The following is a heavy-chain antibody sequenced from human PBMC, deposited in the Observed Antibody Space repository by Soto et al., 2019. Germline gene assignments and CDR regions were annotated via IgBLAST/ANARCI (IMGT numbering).Heavy chain of an antibody. CDR2: ISYDGSNK. D-gene: IGHD3-22*01. CDR1: GFTFSSYG. Sequence: SLRLSCAASGFTFSSYGMHWVRQAPGKGLEWVAVISYDGSNKYYADSVKGRFTISRDNSKNTLYLQMNSLRAEDTAVYYCAKDSMIVVVTHPMYFDYWGQGTLVTVSS. V-gene: IGHV3-30*18. J-gene: IGHJ4*02. CDR3: AKDSMIVVVTHPMYFDY.